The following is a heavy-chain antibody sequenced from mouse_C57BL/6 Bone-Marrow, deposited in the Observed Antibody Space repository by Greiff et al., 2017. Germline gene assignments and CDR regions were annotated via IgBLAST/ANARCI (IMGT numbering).Heavy chain of an antibody. V-gene: IGHV1-19*01. CDR1: GYTFTDYY. CDR2: INPYNGGT. CDR3: ARRLDGYYPPWFAY. Sequence: VQLKESGPVLVKPGASVKMSCKASGYTFTDYYMNWVKQSHGKSLEWIGVINPYNGGTSYNQKFKGKATLTVDKSSSTAYMELNSLTSEDSAVXYCARRLDGYYPPWFAYWGQGTLVTVSA. D-gene: IGHD2-3*01. J-gene: IGHJ3*01.